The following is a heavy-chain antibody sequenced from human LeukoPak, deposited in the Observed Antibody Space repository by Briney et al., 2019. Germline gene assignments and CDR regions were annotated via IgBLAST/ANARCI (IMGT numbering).Heavy chain of an antibody. Sequence: SETLSLTCAVSADSFSSHYWTWIRQAPGKGLEWIGYNSYIGSTNYNPSLKSRVTISIDTSKNQFSLKLSSVTAADTAVYYCARDLVTVTKGLDIWGQGTMVSVSS. CDR1: ADSFSSHY. V-gene: IGHV4-59*11. CDR3: ARDLVTVTKGLDI. J-gene: IGHJ3*02. CDR2: NSYIGST. D-gene: IGHD4-17*01.